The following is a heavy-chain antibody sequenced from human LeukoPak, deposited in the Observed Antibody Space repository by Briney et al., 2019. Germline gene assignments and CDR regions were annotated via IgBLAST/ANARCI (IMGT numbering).Heavy chain of an antibody. Sequence: PGGSLRLSCAASGFTFSSYGMHWVRQAPGKGLEWVAFIRYDGSNKYYADSVKGRFTISRDNSKNTLYLQMNSLRAEDTGVYYCARVPDTYGYSYGMDVWGQGTTVTVSS. CDR3: ARVPDTYGYSYGMDV. J-gene: IGHJ6*02. V-gene: IGHV3-30*02. CDR1: GFTFSSYG. CDR2: IRYDGSNK. D-gene: IGHD5-18*01.